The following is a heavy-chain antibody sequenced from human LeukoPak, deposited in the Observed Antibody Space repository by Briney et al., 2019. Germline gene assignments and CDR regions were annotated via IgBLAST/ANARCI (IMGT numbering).Heavy chain of an antibody. CDR2: ISGSGGST. CDR1: GFTFSSYE. J-gene: IGHJ4*02. Sequence: PGGSLRLSCAASGFTFSSYEMNWVRQAPGKGLEWVSAISGSGGSTYYADSVKGRFTISRDNSKNTLYLQMNSLRAEDTAVYYCAKSDIVLMVYAMIDYWGQGTLVTVSS. CDR3: AKSDIVLMVYAMIDY. D-gene: IGHD2-8*01. V-gene: IGHV3-23*01.